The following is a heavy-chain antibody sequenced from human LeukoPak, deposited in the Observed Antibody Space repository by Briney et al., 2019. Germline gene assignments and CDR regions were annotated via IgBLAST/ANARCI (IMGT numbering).Heavy chain of an antibody. CDR1: GVTFSSDI. CDR2: ISGGSGYI. D-gene: IGHD2-21*02. Sequence: GGALRHSRAASGVTFSSDIMNWGRQAPGGGRGWVSSISGGSGYIYYAESVKGRFTISRDNAPSSRYLQMRSLRAEDTAVYYCGMVPVHMDVWGKGTTVTASS. J-gene: IGHJ6*03. V-gene: IGHV3-21*01. CDR3: GMVPVHMDV.